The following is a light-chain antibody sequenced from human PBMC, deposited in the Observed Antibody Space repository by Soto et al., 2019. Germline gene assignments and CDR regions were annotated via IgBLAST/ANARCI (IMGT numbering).Light chain of an antibody. J-gene: IGKJ1*01. V-gene: IGKV1-5*01. Sequence: DIQMTQSASTLSASGGDRVTITCRASQSISDWLAWYQQKPGKAPKLLIYDISNLEIGVPSMFSCSGSGTEFTLTISGLQLDDFATYYRQPYNTYSFRQGTKVDIK. CDR2: DIS. CDR3: QPYNTYS. CDR1: QSISDW.